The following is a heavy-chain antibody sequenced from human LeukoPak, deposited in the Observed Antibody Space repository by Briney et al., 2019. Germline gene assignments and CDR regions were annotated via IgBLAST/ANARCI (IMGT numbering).Heavy chain of an antibody. V-gene: IGHV3-7*01. Sequence: GGSLRLSCAASGFTFSSYWMSWVRQAPGKGLDWVASIKQDGSEKYSVDSVKGRFTISRDNAKNSLYLQMNSLRAEDTAVYYYARNGFDDSSGYSLRRFDYWGQGTLVTVSS. CDR1: GFTFSSYW. CDR3: ARNGFDDSSGYSLRRFDY. J-gene: IGHJ4*02. D-gene: IGHD3-22*01. CDR2: IKQDGSEK.